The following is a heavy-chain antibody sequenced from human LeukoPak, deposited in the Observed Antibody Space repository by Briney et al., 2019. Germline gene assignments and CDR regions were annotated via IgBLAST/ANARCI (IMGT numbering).Heavy chain of an antibody. CDR3: AREWELLRKYLYH. V-gene: IGHV1-2*02. CDR2: INPNSGGT. J-gene: IGHJ1*01. CDR1: GYTFTGYY. Sequence: ASVKVSCKASGYTFTGYYLHWVRQASGQGLDWMGWINPNSGGTTYAQNFKGRVTMTWHTSISTAYMELSRLRSDDTAVYYCAREWELLRKYLYHWGQGTLVTVSS. D-gene: IGHD1-26*01.